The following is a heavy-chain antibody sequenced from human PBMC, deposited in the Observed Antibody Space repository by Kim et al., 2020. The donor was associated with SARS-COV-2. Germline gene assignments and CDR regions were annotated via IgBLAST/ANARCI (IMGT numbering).Heavy chain of an antibody. J-gene: IGHJ2*01. V-gene: IGHV3-33*06. Sequence: GGSLRLSCEASGFIFSSYAMHWVRQAPGKGLEWVALIWYDGGDKYYADSVEGRFIISRDNTRNSLYLQVNSLRAEDSAMYYCAKGPYCSGGNCYSKWYFDPWGRGTLVTVSS. CDR2: IWYDGGDK. D-gene: IGHD2-15*01. CDR3: AKGPYCSGGNCYSKWYFDP. CDR1: GFIFSSYA.